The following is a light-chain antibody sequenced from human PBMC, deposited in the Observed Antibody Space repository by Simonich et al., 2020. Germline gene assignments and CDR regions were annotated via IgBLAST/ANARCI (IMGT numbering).Light chain of an antibody. CDR1: SSGVGGYNY. Sequence: QSALTQPASVSGSPGQSITISCTGTSSGVGGYNYVSWYQQHPGKAPKLMIYEGSKRPSGVSNRFSGSKSGNTASLTIAGLQAEDEADYYCSSYAGSNNLVFGGGTKLTVL. V-gene: IGLV2-14*01. CDR2: EGS. J-gene: IGLJ3*02. CDR3: SSYAGSNNLV.